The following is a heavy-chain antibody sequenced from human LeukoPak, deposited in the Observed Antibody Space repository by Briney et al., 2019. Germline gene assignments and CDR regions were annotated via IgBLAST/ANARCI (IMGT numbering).Heavy chain of an antibody. CDR1: GFTFRSYG. CDR3: AKDRSSGPHYYYGMDV. Sequence: PGGSLRLSCAASGFTFRSYGMHWVRQAPGKGLEWVAVISYLGDDQFYAESVKGRFTISRDNSNKRVLLQMNSLRGDDTAVYYCAKDRSSGPHYYYGMDVWGRGTTVIVSS. J-gene: IGHJ6*02. V-gene: IGHV3-30*18. D-gene: IGHD6-25*01. CDR2: ISYLGDDQ.